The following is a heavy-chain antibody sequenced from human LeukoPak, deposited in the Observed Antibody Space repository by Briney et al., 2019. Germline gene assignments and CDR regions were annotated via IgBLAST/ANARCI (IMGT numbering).Heavy chain of an antibody. CDR1: EFTFSTYA. D-gene: IGHD5-24*01. CDR2: ISGSGGST. Sequence: PGGSLRLSCAASEFTFSTYAMSWVRQAPGKGLEWVSAISGSGGSTYYADSVKGRFTISRDNSKNTLYLQMNSLRAEDTAVYYCAKVRDGYNLAFDYWGQGTLVTVSS. V-gene: IGHV3-23*01. CDR3: AKVRDGYNLAFDY. J-gene: IGHJ4*02.